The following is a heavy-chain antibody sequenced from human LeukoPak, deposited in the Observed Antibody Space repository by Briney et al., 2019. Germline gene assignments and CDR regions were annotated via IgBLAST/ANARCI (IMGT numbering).Heavy chain of an antibody. CDR2: IYYSGST. CDR3: ATHPGRFLEWLSLQDDAFDI. J-gene: IGHJ3*02. D-gene: IGHD3-3*01. V-gene: IGHV4-30-4*08. CDR1: GGSISSGDYY. Sequence: SETLSLTCTVSGGSISSGDYYWSWIRQPPGKGLEWIGYIYYSGSTYYNPSFKSRVTISVDTSKNQFSLKLTSVTAADTAVYYCATHPGRFLEWLSLQDDAFDIWGQGTMVTVSS.